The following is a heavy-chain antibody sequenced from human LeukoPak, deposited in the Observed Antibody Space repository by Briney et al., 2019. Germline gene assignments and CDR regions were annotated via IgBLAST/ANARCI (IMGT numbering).Heavy chain of an antibody. CDR2: IYTSGST. CDR1: GGSISSYY. CDR3: ARDMVFWSGYYTGGYYMDV. D-gene: IGHD3-3*01. Sequence: PSETLSLTCAVSGGSISSYYWSWIRQPAGKGLEWIGRIYTSGSTNYNPSLKGRVTMSVDTSKNQFSLKLSSVTAADTAVYYCARDMVFWSGYYTGGYYMDVWGKGTTVTVSS. V-gene: IGHV4-4*07. J-gene: IGHJ6*03.